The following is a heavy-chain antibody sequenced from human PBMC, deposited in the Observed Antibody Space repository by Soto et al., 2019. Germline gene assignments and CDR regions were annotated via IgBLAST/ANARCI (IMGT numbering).Heavy chain of an antibody. Sequence: GGSLRLSCAASGFTFSNYAMSWVRQAPGKGLEWVSVIYSGGSTYYADSVKGRFTISRHNSKNTLYLQMNSLRAEDTAVYYCARGRLPGDAFDIWGQGTMVTVSS. CDR1: GFTFSNYA. CDR3: ARGRLPGDAFDI. V-gene: IGHV3-53*04. CDR2: IYSGGST. J-gene: IGHJ3*02.